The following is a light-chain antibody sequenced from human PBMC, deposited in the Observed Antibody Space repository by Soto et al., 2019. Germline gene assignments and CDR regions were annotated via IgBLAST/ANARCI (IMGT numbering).Light chain of an antibody. Sequence: EYVWTLYLGTLSVSPGERATLSCRASQTVRNNYLAWYQQKPGQAPRLLIYDASSRATGIPDRFSGGGSGTDFTLTISRLEPEDFAVYYCQHFSSYPLSFGGGTKVDIK. CDR3: QHFSSYPLS. CDR2: DAS. J-gene: IGKJ4*01. V-gene: IGKV3-20*01. CDR1: QTVRNNY.